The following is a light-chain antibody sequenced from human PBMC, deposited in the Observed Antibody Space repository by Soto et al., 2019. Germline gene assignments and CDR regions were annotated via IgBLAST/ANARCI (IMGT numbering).Light chain of an antibody. V-gene: IGKV3-11*01. CDR1: QSVSSY. CDR3: QQRSNWPLT. Sequence: EIVLTQSPGTLSLSPGERATLSCRASQSVSSYLVWYQQKPGQAPRLLIYDASTRATGIPARFSGSGSGTDFTLTISSLEPEDSAVYYCQQRSNWPLTFGGGTKVEIK. CDR2: DAS. J-gene: IGKJ4*01.